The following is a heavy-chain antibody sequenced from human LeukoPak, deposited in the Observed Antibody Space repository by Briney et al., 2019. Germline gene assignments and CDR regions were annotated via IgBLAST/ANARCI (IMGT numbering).Heavy chain of an antibody. Sequence: GASVKVSCKASGYTFTGYYMHWVRQAPGQGLEWMGWINPNSGGTNYAQKFQGRVTMTRDTSVSTAYMELSRLRSDDTAVYYCARPSSIAVAGTHFQHWGQGTLVTVSS. CDR1: GYTFTGYY. D-gene: IGHD6-19*01. CDR3: ARPSSIAVAGTHFQH. CDR2: INPNSGGT. V-gene: IGHV1-2*02. J-gene: IGHJ1*01.